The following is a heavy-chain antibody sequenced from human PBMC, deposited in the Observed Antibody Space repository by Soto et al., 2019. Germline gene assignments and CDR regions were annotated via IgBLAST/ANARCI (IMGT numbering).Heavy chain of an antibody. CDR1: GGTFSSYA. Sequence: SVKVSCKASGGTFSSYAISWVRQAPGQGLEWMGGIIPIFGTANYAQKFQGRVTITADESTSTAYMELSSLRSEDTAVYYCARGGGASSSFSIAQLYYHYGMDVWGQWTTVTVSS. D-gene: IGHD6-6*01. CDR2: IIPIFGTA. J-gene: IGHJ6*02. CDR3: ARGGGASSSFSIAQLYYHYGMDV. V-gene: IGHV1-69*13.